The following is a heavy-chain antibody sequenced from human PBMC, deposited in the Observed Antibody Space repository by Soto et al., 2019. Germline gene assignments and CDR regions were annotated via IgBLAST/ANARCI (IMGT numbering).Heavy chain of an antibody. V-gene: IGHV3-23*01. CDR2: FSGTTSNT. D-gene: IGHD3-10*01. CDR1: GFIFSNYA. Sequence: EVQLLESGGGLVQPGGSLRLSCAASGFIFSNYAMSWVRQAPGKGLEWVSAFSGTTSNTYYAASVKGRFTISRDNSKNTLYLQMNSLKAEDTALYSCAKGQRWELPFDYWGQGALVTVSS. CDR3: AKGQRWELPFDY. J-gene: IGHJ4*02.